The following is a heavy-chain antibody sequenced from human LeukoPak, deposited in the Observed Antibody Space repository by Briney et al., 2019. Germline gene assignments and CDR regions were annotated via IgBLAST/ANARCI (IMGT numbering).Heavy chain of an antibody. V-gene: IGHV4-39*01. CDR3: ARNNIEYSSSQTPYNWFDP. Sequence: SETLSLTCTVSGGSISSSSYYWGWIRQPPGKGLEWIGSIYYSGSTYYNPSLKSRVTISVDTSKNQFSLKLSSVTAADTAVYYCARNNIEYSSSQTPYNWFDPWGQGTLVTVSS. D-gene: IGHD6-6*01. CDR2: IYYSGST. CDR1: GGSISSSSYY. J-gene: IGHJ5*02.